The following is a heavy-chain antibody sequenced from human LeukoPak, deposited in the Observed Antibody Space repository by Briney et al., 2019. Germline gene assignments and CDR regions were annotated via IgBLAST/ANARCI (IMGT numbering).Heavy chain of an antibody. CDR2: ARNRGNGYTT. J-gene: IGHJ4*02. V-gene: IGHV3-72*01. Sequence: GGSLRLSCAASGFTFSDHYIDWVRQAPGMGLEWVGRARNRGNGYTTQYAASVKGRFTFSRDDSENTVYLQMNSLKTEDTAVYFCARIMRVDYGTYYFDYWGQGTLVTVSS. D-gene: IGHD4/OR15-4a*01. CDR1: GFTFSDHY. CDR3: ARIMRVDYGTYYFDY.